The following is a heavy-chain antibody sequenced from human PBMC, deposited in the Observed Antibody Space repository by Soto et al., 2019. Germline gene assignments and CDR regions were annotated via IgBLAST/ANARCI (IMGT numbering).Heavy chain of an antibody. V-gene: IGHV1-18*01. CDR3: AKNGQPPYYYYGMYV. Sequence: QGQLVQSGPEVKKPGASVKVSCKASGYTFSRYGISWVRQAPGQGLEWMGWISGYNGDTKYAQKVQGRVTMTIDTSXXTAYMELRSLTSDDTDIYYCAKNGQPPYYYYGMYVWGQGTTVTVSS. J-gene: IGHJ6*02. CDR2: ISGYNGDT. CDR1: GYTFSRYG. D-gene: IGHD2-8*01.